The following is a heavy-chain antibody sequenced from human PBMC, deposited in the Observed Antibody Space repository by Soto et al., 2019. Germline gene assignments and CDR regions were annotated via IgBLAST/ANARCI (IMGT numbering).Heavy chain of an antibody. J-gene: IGHJ4*02. D-gene: IGHD3-9*01. CDR3: ARVERYFDWLYHAFDY. CDR1: GDSISSGGYY. CDR2: IYYSGST. V-gene: IGHV4-31*03. Sequence: QVQLQESGPGLVKPSQTLSLTCTVSGDSISSGGYYWSWIRQHPGKGLEWIGYIYYSGSTYYNPSLKSRVTISVDTSKKQFSLKLSSVTAADTAVYYCARVERYFDWLYHAFDYWGQGTLVTVSS.